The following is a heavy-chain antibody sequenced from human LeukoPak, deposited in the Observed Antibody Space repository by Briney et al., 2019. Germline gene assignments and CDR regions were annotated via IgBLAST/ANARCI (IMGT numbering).Heavy chain of an antibody. J-gene: IGHJ4*02. V-gene: IGHV1-24*01. CDR2: FDPEDGET. CDR3: ATGKPRGYYYDSSGYYVY. D-gene: IGHD3-22*01. CDR1: GYTLTELS. Sequence: ASVKVSCKVSGYTLTELSMHWVRQAPGKGLEWMGGFDPEDGETIYAQKFQGRVIMTEDTSTDTAYMELSSLRSEDTAVYYCATGKPRGYYYDSSGYYVYWGQGTLVTVSS.